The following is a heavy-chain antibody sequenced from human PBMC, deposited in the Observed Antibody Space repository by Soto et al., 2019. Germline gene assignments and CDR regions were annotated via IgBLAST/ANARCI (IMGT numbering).Heavy chain of an antibody. CDR1: GFTFSTYA. CDR3: AKNWDTTFSSSSH. D-gene: IGHD6-6*01. V-gene: IGHV3-23*01. J-gene: IGHJ4*02. CDR2: ISGSGGSI. Sequence: GSLRLSCAASGFTFSTYAMTWVRQAPGKGLEWVSAISGSGGSIYYADSVKGRFTISRDKSKNTLYLQMNSLRAEDTAVYYCAKNWDTTFSSSSHWGQGTLVTVSS.